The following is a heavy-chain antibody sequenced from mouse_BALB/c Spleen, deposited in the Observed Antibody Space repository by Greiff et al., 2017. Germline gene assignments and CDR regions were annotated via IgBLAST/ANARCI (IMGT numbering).Heavy chain of an antibody. CDR3: AREGDYYGSSPLFDY. J-gene: IGHJ2*01. D-gene: IGHD1-1*01. Sequence: QLQESGPELVKPGASVKVSCKASGYAFTSYNMYWVKQSHGKSLEWIGYIDPYNGGTSYNQKFKGKATLTVDKSSSTAYMHLNSLTSEDSAVYYCAREGDYYGSSPLFDYWGQGTTLTVSS. CDR2: IDPYNGGT. V-gene: IGHV1S135*01. CDR1: GYAFTSYN.